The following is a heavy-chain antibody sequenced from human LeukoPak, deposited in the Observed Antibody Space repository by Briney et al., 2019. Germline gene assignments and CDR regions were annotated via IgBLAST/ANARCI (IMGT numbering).Heavy chain of an antibody. CDR3: ARDHRVLGITIFGVASGPADY. CDR1: GFTFSSYA. D-gene: IGHD3-3*01. CDR2: ISYDGSNK. J-gene: IGHJ4*02. V-gene: IGHV3-30-3*01. Sequence: PGRSLRLSCAASGFTFSSYAMHWVRQAPGKGLEWVAVISYDGSNKYYADSVKGRFTISRDNSKNTLYLQMNSLRAEDTAVYYCARDHRVLGITIFGVASGPADYWGQGTLVTVSS.